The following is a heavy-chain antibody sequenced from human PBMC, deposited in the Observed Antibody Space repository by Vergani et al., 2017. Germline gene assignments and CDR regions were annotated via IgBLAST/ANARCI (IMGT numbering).Heavy chain of an antibody. CDR1: GGSISSSSYY. Sequence: QLQLQESGPGLVKPSETLSLTCTVSGGSISSSSYYWGWIRQPPGKGLEGIGSIYYSGSTYYNPSLKSRFTISVDTSKNQFSLKLSSVTAADTAVYYSVRGVKYYYGMDVWGQGTTVTVSS. V-gene: IGHV4-39*01. D-gene: IGHD3-10*01. J-gene: IGHJ6*02. CDR3: VRGVKYYYGMDV. CDR2: IYYSGST.